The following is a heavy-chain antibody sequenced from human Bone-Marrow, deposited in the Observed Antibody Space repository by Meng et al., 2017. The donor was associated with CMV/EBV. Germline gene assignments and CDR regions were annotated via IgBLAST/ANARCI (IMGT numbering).Heavy chain of an antibody. CDR2: INPNSGGT. D-gene: IGHD4-17*01. Sequence: ASVKVSCKASGYTFTGYYMHWVRQAPGQGLEWMGWINPNSGGTNYAQKFQGRVTMTRDTSIRTAYMELSRLRSDDTAVYYCSRDVSTVTHVLDDYWGQGTLVTVSS. J-gene: IGHJ4*02. CDR1: GYTFTGYY. V-gene: IGHV1-2*02. CDR3: SRDVSTVTHVLDDY.